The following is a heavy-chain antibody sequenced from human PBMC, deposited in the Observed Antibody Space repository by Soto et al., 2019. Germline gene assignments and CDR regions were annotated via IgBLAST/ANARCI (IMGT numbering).Heavy chain of an antibody. J-gene: IGHJ6*02. V-gene: IGHV3-30*03. CDR1: GFTFSSYG. D-gene: IGHD6-6*01. CDR3: ARDQAEYSSSPGLGMDV. Sequence: QVQLVESGGGLVQPGRSLRLSCAVSGFTFSSYGMHWVRQAPGKGLEWVTVISYDGSNKYYADSVKGRFTISRDNSKNTLYLQMNSLRAEDTAVYYCARDQAEYSSSPGLGMDVWGQGTTVTVSS. CDR2: ISYDGSNK.